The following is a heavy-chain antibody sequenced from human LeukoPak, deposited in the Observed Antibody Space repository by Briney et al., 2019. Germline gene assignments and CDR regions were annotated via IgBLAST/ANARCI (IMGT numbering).Heavy chain of an antibody. V-gene: IGHV3-23*01. CDR1: GFAFGNYA. CDR2: IDSSGSYT. CDR3: AKISTVTDNFGH. D-gene: IGHD4-17*01. J-gene: IGHJ4*02. Sequence: PGGSLRLSCAASGFAFGNYAMGWVRQAPGKGLEWVSSIDSSGSYTPSADSVKGRFTISRDNFENTPYLQMNSLRAEDTAVYFCAKISTVTDNFGHWGQGTLVTVSS.